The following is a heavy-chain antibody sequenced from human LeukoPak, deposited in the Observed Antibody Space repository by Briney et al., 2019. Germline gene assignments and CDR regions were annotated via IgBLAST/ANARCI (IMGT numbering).Heavy chain of an antibody. Sequence: GGSLRHSCAASGFTFDDYAMHWIRQAPGKGLEWVSGISWNSGSIDYADSVKGRFTISRDNAKNSLYLQMNSLRPEDMALYYCAKSTRGQSGSPLYFDYWGQGALVTVSS. CDR1: GFTFDDYA. D-gene: IGHD1-26*01. CDR2: ISWNSGSI. V-gene: IGHV3-9*03. CDR3: AKSTRGQSGSPLYFDY. J-gene: IGHJ4*02.